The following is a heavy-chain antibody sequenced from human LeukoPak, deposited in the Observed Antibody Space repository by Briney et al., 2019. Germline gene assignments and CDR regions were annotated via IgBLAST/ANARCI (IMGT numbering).Heavy chain of an antibody. CDR2: ISGSGGST. V-gene: IGHV3-23*01. Sequence: GGSLRLSCAASGFSFSAYGMNWVRQSPGKGLEWVSAISGSGGSTYYADSVKGRFTISRDNPKNTLYLQMNSLRAEDTAVYYCAKSGLKPAGYWGQGTLVTVSS. CDR1: GFSFSAYG. D-gene: IGHD6-19*01. J-gene: IGHJ4*02. CDR3: AKSGLKPAGY.